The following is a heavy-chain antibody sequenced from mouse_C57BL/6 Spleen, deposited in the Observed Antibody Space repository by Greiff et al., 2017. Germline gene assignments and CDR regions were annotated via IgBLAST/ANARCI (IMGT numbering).Heavy chain of an antibody. D-gene: IGHD1-1*01. V-gene: IGHV1-82*01. CDR3: ARGPITTVVAHWYFDV. CDR2: IYPGDGDT. J-gene: IGHJ1*03. CDR1: GYAFSSSW. Sequence: VQLQQSGPELVKPGASVKISCKASGYAFSSSWMNWVKQRPGKGLEWIGRIYPGDGDTNYNGKFKGKATLTADKSSSTAYMQLSSLTSEDSAVYFCARGPITTVVAHWYFDVWGTGTTVTVSS.